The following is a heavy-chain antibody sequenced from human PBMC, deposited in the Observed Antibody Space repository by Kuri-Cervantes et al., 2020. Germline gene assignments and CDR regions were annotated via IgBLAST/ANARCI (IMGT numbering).Heavy chain of an antibody. J-gene: IGHJ4*02. CDR1: GFTFSSYA. Sequence: GGSLRLSCAASGFTFSSYAMSWVRQAPGKGLEWVSAITGSGGATYHADSVKGRFTISRDNSQNTLYLQANGLRAEDTAVYYCAKHQAGYSGYDYFDYWGQGTLVTVSS. CDR2: ITGSGGAT. CDR3: AKHQAGYSGYDYFDY. D-gene: IGHD5-12*01. V-gene: IGHV3-23*01.